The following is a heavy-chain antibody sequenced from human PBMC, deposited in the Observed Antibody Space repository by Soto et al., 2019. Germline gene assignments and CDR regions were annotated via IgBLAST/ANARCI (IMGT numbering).Heavy chain of an antibody. CDR2: ISYDGSNK. CDR1: GFTFSSYA. V-gene: IGHV3-30-3*01. Sequence: GGSLSLSCAASGFTFSSYAMHWVRQAPGKGLEWVAVISYDGSNKYYADSVKGRFTISRDNSKNTLYLQMNSLRAEDTAVYYCARDCSGGSCYNWGQGTLVTVSS. D-gene: IGHD2-15*01. J-gene: IGHJ4*02. CDR3: ARDCSGGSCYN.